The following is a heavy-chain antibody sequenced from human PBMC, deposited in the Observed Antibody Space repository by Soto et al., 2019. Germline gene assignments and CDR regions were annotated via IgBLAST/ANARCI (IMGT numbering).Heavy chain of an antibody. CDR3: ARDVTRTQSCTNGVCYYHYYDMDV. CDR1: GYTFTDYY. J-gene: IGHJ6*02. V-gene: IGHV1-2*02. D-gene: IGHD2-8*01. Sequence: ASVKVSCKASGYTFTDYYVHWVRQAPGQGLEWMGWINPNSDGTKTAQKFQGRVTVTRDTSISTAYMDLSRLRSDDTAVYYCARDVTRTQSCTNGVCYYHYYDMDVWGQGTMVTVSS. CDR2: INPNSDGT.